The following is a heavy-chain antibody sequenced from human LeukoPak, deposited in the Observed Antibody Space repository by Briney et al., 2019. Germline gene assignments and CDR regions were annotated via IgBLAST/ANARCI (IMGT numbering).Heavy chain of an antibody. Sequence: PGGSLRLSCAASGFTFSSYAMSWVRQAPGKGLEWVSAISGSGGSTYYADSVKGRFTISRDNSKNTLYLQMNSLRAEDTAVYYSAKAYYDFWSGLSYWGQGTLVTVSS. D-gene: IGHD3-3*01. V-gene: IGHV3-23*01. CDR3: AKAYYDFWSGLSY. CDR1: GFTFSSYA. J-gene: IGHJ4*02. CDR2: ISGSGGST.